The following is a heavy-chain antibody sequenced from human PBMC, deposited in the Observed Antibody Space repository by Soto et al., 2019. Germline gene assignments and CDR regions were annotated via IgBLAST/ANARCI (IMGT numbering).Heavy chain of an antibody. CDR1: GGSIRSYY. Sequence: PSDTLSLTCKVSGGSIRSYYWSWVRQPAGKPLEWIGRIYTSGSTNYNPSLKSRVSMSVDTSKNQFSLEVTSVTAADTAVYYCAREGASGFGMDVWGQGTTVTVSS. J-gene: IGHJ6*02. CDR2: IYTSGST. V-gene: IGHV4-4*07. D-gene: IGHD1-26*01. CDR3: AREGASGFGMDV.